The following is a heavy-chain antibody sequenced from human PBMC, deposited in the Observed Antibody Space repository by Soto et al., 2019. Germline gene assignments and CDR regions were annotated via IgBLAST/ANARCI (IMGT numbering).Heavy chain of an antibody. D-gene: IGHD6-13*01. CDR1: GDSVSSNRAA. CDR3: ARDIGSSCFSFFAY. Sequence: SQTLSLTCAISGDSVSSNRAAWNWIRQSPSRGLEWLGRTYYRSKWYNDYAVSVKSRITINPDTSKNQFSLQLNSVTPEDTVFFYCARDIGSSCFSFFAYWGKGTLVTVSS. J-gene: IGHJ4*02. CDR2: TYYRSKWYN. V-gene: IGHV6-1*01.